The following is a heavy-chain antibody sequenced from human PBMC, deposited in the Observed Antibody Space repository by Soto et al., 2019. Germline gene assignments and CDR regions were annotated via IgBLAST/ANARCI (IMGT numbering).Heavy chain of an antibody. J-gene: IGHJ3*02. CDR3: ARRGYGGYGWGDAFDI. Sequence: EVQLVQSGAEVKKPGESLRISCKGSGYSFTSYWISWVRQMPGKGLEWMGRIDPSDSYTNYSPSFQGHVTISADKSVSTAYLQWSSLKASDTAMYYCARRGYGGYGWGDAFDIWGQGTMVTVSS. CDR2: IDPSDSYT. V-gene: IGHV5-10-1*03. CDR1: GYSFTSYW. D-gene: IGHD5-12*01.